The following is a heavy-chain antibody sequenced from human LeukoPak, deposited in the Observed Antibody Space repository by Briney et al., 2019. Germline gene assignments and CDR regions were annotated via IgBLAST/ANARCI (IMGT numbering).Heavy chain of an antibody. CDR1: GFTFSNYW. CDR3: ARVSRVVAYLSSFDY. J-gene: IGHJ4*02. Sequence: PGGSLRLSCAASGFTFSNYWMNWVRQAPGKGLEWVANIKQHGSEKYYVDSVKGRFTISRDNAKNSLYLQMNSLRAEDTAVYYCARVSRVVAYLSSFDYWGQGTLVTVSS. V-gene: IGHV3-7*04. D-gene: IGHD2-15*01. CDR2: IKQHGSEK.